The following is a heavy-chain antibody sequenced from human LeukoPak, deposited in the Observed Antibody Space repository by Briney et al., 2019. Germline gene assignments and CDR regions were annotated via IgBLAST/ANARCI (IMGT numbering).Heavy chain of an antibody. CDR3: ARQGVGATDC. Sequence: PSETLSLTCIVSGGTVSSGSYYWSWIRQSPGKGLEWIGSITYSGSTYYNPSLESRVTISVDTSKNQFSLRLISVTAVDTAVYYRARQGVGATDCWGQGTLVTVSS. CDR2: ITYSGST. V-gene: IGHV4-39*01. D-gene: IGHD1-26*01. CDR1: GGTVSSGSYY. J-gene: IGHJ4*02.